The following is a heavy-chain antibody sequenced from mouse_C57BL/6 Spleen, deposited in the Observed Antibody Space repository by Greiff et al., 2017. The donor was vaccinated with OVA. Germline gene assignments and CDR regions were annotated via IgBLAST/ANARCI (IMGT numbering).Heavy chain of an antibody. J-gene: IGHJ3*01. CDR1: GYSLTSYC. V-gene: IGHV2-9*01. CDR2: IRGCGST. Sequence: VKLMESGPGLVAPSQCLSITCTVSGYSLTSYCVDWFRQPPGKGLEWLREIRGCGSTNYKSALMSRLSISKDKSKSQGFLKMNSLQSDDTAMYYCAKQGFAYWGQGTLVTVSA. CDR3: AKQGFAY.